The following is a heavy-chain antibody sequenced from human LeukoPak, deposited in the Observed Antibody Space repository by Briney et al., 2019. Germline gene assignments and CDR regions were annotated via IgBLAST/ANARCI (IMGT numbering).Heavy chain of an antibody. D-gene: IGHD2-2*01. Sequence: GGSLRLSCAASGFTFSSYAMHWVRQAPGKGLEWVAVISYDGSNKYYADSVKGRFTVSRDNSKNTLYLQMNSLRDEDTAVYYCARAGCSSTSCVNYYYGTDVWGKGTTVTVSS. CDR2: ISYDGSNK. J-gene: IGHJ6*04. V-gene: IGHV3-30*04. CDR3: ARAGCSSTSCVNYYYGTDV. CDR1: GFTFSSYA.